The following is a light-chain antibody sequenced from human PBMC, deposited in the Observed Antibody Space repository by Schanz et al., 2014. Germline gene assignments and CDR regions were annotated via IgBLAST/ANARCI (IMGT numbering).Light chain of an antibody. J-gene: IGKJ1*01. CDR1: QTISSY. CDR3: QQCYNFPWT. V-gene: IGKV1-39*01. Sequence: DIQMTQSPSSLSASLGARVTITCRASQTISSYLNWYQQKPGKAPKLLIYAASSLQSGVPSRFSGSGSGTDFTLTISSLQPEDFATYYCQQCYNFPWTFGQGTKVEIK. CDR2: AAS.